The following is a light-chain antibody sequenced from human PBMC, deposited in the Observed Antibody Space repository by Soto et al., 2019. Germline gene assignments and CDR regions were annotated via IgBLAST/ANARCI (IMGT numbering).Light chain of an antibody. J-gene: IGKJ1*01. CDR3: QHYNSYSDA. CDR2: NAS. CDR1: QAISSW. V-gene: IGKV1-5*03. Sequence: TRSAVTLSGSVCYRATTTCRASQAISSWLAWYQQKPGKAPKLLIYNASTLKSGVPSRFSGSGSGTEFTLTISSLQPDDFATYYCQHYNSYSDAFGQGTKVDIK.